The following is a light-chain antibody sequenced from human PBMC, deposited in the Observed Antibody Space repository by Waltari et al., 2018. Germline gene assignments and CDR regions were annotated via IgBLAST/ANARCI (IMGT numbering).Light chain of an antibody. CDR1: ISDVGGFDY. CDR2: DVT. Sequence: QSALTQPPSASGSPGQSVTISSTGTISDVGGFDYLSRHQQHPGKAPQLIINDVTKQPSGVPDRFSGSKSANTASLTVSGLLAEDEADYDCCSYSGTNSNDVFGTGTKVTVL. V-gene: IGLV2-8*01. CDR3: CSYSGTNSNDV. J-gene: IGLJ1*01.